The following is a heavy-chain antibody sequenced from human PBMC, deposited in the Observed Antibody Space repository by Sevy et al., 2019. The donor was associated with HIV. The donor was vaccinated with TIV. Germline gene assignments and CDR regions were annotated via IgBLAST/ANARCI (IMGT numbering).Heavy chain of an antibody. CDR3: AKVLPPSWSGYYNSGMDV. Sequence: GGSLRLSCAASGFTFSSYGMHWVRQAPGKGLEWVAFIRYDGSNKYYADSVKGRFTISRDNSKNTLYLQMSSLRAEDTAVYYCAKVLPPSWSGYYNSGMDVWGQGTTVTVSS. J-gene: IGHJ6*02. CDR2: IRYDGSNK. CDR1: GFTFSSYG. D-gene: IGHD3-3*01. V-gene: IGHV3-30*02.